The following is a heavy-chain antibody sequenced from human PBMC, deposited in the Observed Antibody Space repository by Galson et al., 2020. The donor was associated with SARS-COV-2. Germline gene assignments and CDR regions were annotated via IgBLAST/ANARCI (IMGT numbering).Heavy chain of an antibody. Sequence: GESLKISCEASGFKFSDFYMTWIRQAPGKGLEWISYISYSGSSTYYADSVKGRFTIARDNARNTLYLYVNRLRAEDTAMYYCARQEKQLDFWGQGTLVTVSS. J-gene: IGHJ4*02. CDR2: ISYSGSST. V-gene: IGHV3-11*01. CDR3: ARQEKQLDF. CDR1: GFKFSDFY.